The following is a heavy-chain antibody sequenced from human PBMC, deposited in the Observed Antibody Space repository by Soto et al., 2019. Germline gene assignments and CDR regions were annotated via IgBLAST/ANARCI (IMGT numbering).Heavy chain of an antibody. CDR1: GGSITSGGYS. D-gene: IGHD1-26*01. Sequence: TLSVTCAVSGGSITSGGYSWSWIRQPPGKGLEWIGYIYHSGSTYYNPSLKSRVTISVDRSKNQFSLKLSSVTAADTAVYYCARESWVGGPEYWGQGTLVTVSS. J-gene: IGHJ4*02. CDR3: ARESWVGGPEY. CDR2: IYHSGST. V-gene: IGHV4-30-2*01.